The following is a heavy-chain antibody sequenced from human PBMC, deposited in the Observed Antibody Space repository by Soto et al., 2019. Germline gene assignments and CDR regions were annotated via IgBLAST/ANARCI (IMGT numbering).Heavy chain of an antibody. D-gene: IGHD3-10*01. V-gene: IGHV3-30*03. CDR1: GFPFTSYG. CDR3: VGGQFYFDY. J-gene: IGHJ4*02. Sequence: QVQLVESGGGVVQPGRSLRLSCAASGFPFTSYGMHWVRKGPGKGLEWLAVISYDGSNKFYADSVKGRFTISRDNSKSTLYLQMNSLRPEDTALYYCVGGQFYFDYRGQGTLVIVSS. CDR2: ISYDGSNK.